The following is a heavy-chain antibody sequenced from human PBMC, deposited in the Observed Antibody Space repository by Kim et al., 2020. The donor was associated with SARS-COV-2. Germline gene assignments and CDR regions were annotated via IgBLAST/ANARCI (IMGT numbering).Heavy chain of an antibody. V-gene: IGHV4-39*01. D-gene: IGHD3-3*02. Sequence: SETLSLTCTVSGESIGSSTNYWAWVRQPPGGGLEWVGSVYNSGNTYHNPSLTSRVSVVLAASRNQFSLILSSVTAADTAVYFCARKSRIFGGPKGWFAT. J-gene: IGHJ5*01. CDR2: VYNSGNT. CDR3: ARKSRIFGGPKGWFAT. CDR1: GESIGSSTNY.